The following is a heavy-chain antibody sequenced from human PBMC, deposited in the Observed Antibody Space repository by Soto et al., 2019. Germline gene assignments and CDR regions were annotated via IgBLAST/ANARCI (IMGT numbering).Heavy chain of an antibody. Sequence: EVQLVESGGGLVQPGGSLRLSCVTSGFTFSSFWMHWVRQVPGKGLVWVSRINYDGTTTNYADSVKGRFTISRENAKSTLYLEMNSLRDDDTAVYHCARDSGGLSFGEGGLGTLVTVSS. CDR1: GFTFSSFW. CDR2: INYDGTTT. V-gene: IGHV3-74*01. D-gene: IGHD3-10*01. J-gene: IGHJ4*02. CDR3: ARDSGGLSFGE.